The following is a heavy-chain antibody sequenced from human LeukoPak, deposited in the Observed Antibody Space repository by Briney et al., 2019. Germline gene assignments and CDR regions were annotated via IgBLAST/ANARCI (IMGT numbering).Heavy chain of an antibody. Sequence: PSETLSLTCTVSGGSISSSSYCWGWIRQPPGKGLAWIGSIYYSGSTYYNPSLKSRVTISVDTSKNQFSLKLSSVTAADTAVYYCARVFILSTVTFDYWGQGTLVTVSS. D-gene: IGHD4-11*01. V-gene: IGHV4-39*07. CDR2: IYYSGST. J-gene: IGHJ4*02. CDR1: GGSISSSSYC. CDR3: ARVFILSTVTFDY.